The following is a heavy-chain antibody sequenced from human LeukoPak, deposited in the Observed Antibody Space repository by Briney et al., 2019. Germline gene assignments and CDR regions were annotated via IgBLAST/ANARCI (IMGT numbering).Heavy chain of an antibody. CDR3: ARGYQTSYYDRSGYLTYFDY. D-gene: IGHD3-22*01. V-gene: IGHV1-18*01. J-gene: IGHJ4*02. CDR2: ISAFNGNT. Sequence: ASVKVSCKASGYTFTSYGITWVRQAPGQGLEWMGWISAFNGNTNYAQKFQGRVTMTTDTSTKTAYMELRSLRSDDTAVYYCARGYQTSYYDRSGYLTYFDYWGQGTLVTVSS. CDR1: GYTFTSYG.